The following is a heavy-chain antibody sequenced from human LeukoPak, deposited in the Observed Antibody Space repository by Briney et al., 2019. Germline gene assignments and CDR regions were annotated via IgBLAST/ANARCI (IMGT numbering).Heavy chain of an antibody. Sequence: ASVTVSCKTSGYTFSDYDIHWVRQAPGQGLEWMGWIKPYNGGTKYAHKFQGRVTLTSDTSITTAYMELSSLTPDDTALYFCAREPYRYGVYWGQGTLVTVSS. CDR1: GYTFSDYD. J-gene: IGHJ4*02. V-gene: IGHV1-2*02. D-gene: IGHD3-16*02. CDR2: IKPYNGGT. CDR3: AREPYRYGVY.